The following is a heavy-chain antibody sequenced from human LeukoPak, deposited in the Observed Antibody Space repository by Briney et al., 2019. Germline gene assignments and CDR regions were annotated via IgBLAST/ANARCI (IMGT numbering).Heavy chain of an antibody. CDR1: GYIFTAYY. CDR3: AREGDRMSDY. D-gene: IGHD1-26*01. CDR2: INPNSGDT. Sequence: GASVKVSSKASGYIFTAYYIHWVRQAPGQGLEWMGWINPNSGDTHYAQKFQGRVTLTWAASITTAYMGLTRLTSDDTAVYYCAREGDRMSDYWGQGTLVTVSS. J-gene: IGHJ4*02. V-gene: IGHV1-2*02.